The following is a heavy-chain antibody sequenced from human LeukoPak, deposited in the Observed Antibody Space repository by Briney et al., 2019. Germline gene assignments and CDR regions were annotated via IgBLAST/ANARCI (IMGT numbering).Heavy chain of an antibody. J-gene: IGHJ5*02. CDR2: ISSGSSFI. CDR1: GFNFGSYA. V-gene: IGHV3-21*01. CDR3: ARDQGGERWFDP. Sequence: PGGSLRLSXAASGFNFGSYAMNRVRQAPGKGLEWVSSISSGSSFIYYADSVKGRFTISRDNAKNSLYLQINSLRAEDTAIYYCARDQGGERWFDPWGQGTLVTVSS. D-gene: IGHD3-16*01.